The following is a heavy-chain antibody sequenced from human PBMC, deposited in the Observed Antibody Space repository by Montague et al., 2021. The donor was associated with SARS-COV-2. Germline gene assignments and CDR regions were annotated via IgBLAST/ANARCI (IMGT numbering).Heavy chain of an antibody. D-gene: IGHD2-2*02. CDR3: ARDPSRQPLLYPIGDYYYGMDV. Sequence: SETLSLTCAVYGGSFSGYYWTWIRQSPRKGLEWIGEINHSGSTNYNPSLKSRVTISVDTSKNQFSLKLGSVTAADTAVYYCARDPSRQPLLYPIGDYYYGMDVWGQGTTVTVSS. V-gene: IGHV4-34*01. CDR1: GGSFSGYY. CDR2: INHSGST. J-gene: IGHJ6*02.